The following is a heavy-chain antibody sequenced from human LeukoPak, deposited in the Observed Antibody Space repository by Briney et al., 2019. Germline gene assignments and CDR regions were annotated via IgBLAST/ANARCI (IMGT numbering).Heavy chain of an antibody. J-gene: IGHJ6*02. Sequence: PSETLSLTCTVSGGSLSSYSWSSIRQPPGKRLEWIGDIYFSGSATYNPSLKSRVTLSVETSKNQFSLKLSSLSAAHTPVYYCARDQIVVVPAASYYYYYGMYVWGQGTTVTVSS. CDR1: GGSLSSYS. CDR3: ARDQIVVVPAASYYYYYGMYV. CDR2: IYFSGSA. V-gene: IGHV4-59*01. D-gene: IGHD2-2*01.